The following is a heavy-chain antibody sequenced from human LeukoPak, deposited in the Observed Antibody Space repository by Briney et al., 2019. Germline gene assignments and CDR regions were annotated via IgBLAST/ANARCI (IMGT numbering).Heavy chain of an antibody. V-gene: IGHV4-59*12. CDR2: IYYNGST. J-gene: IGHJ4*02. D-gene: IGHD2-2*01. CDR1: GGSISTYY. Sequence: SETLSLTCTVSGGSISTYYWSWIRQPPGKGLEWIGNIYYNGSTKYSPSLKSRVTIPLYTSKNQFSRKLSSVTAADTAVYYCARAHCPATSCHHFDYWGQGALVTVSS. CDR3: ARAHCPATSCHHFDY.